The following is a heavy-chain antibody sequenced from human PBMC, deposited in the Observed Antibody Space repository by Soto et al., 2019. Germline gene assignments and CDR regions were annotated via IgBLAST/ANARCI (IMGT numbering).Heavy chain of an antibody. CDR2: IWYDGSNK. CDR3: ARASSYSGYDYAFDI. V-gene: IGHV3-33*01. Sequence: QVQLVESGGVVVQPGRSLRLSCAASGFTFSSYGMHWVRQAPGKGLEWVAVIWYDGSNKYYADSVKGRFTISRDNSKNTLYLQMNSLRAEDTAVYYCARASSYSGYDYAFDIWGQGTMVTVSS. J-gene: IGHJ3*02. CDR1: GFTFSSYG. D-gene: IGHD5-12*01.